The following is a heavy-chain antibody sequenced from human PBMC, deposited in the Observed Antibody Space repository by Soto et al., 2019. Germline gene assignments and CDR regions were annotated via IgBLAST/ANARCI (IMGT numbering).Heavy chain of an antibody. V-gene: IGHV1-46*01. CDR3: ARRGLYYDSSGFDAFDI. D-gene: IGHD3-22*01. Sequence: ASVKVSCKASGYTFTSYYMHWVRQASGQGLEWMGIINPSGGSTSYAQKFQGRVTMTRDTSTSTVYMELSSLRSWDTAVYYCARRGLYYDSSGFDAFDIWGQGTMVTVSS. J-gene: IGHJ3*02. CDR1: GYTFTSYY. CDR2: INPSGGST.